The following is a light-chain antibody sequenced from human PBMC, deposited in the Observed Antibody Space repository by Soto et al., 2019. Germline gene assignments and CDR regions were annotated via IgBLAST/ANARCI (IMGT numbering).Light chain of an antibody. CDR1: QSVTSSY. J-gene: IGKJ2*01. CDR3: QHYGSSPPYT. V-gene: IGKV3-20*01. CDR2: GAT. Sequence: EIVLTQSPGTLSLSPGERATLSCRASQSVTSSYLAWYQQKPGQAPRLLISGATSRATGIPDRFSGSGSGTDFTFTISRLEPEDFAVYYCQHYGSSPPYTFGQGTTLEIK.